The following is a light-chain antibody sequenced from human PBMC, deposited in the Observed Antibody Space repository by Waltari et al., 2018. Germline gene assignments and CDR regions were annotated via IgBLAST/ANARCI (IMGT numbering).Light chain of an antibody. CDR3: SSYTSSSTRV. CDR1: SSDVGGYNY. Sequence: QSALTQPASVSGSPGQSITISCSGTSSDVGGYNYVSWYQHHPGKAPKRMIYWVTYRPSGVSERFSGSKSGHTASLTISGLQAEDEADYYCSSYTSSSTRVFGGGTKVTVL. J-gene: IGLJ2*01. CDR2: WVT. V-gene: IGLV2-14*01.